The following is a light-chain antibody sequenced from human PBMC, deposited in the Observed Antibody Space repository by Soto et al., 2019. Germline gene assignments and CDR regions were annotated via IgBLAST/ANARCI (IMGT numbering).Light chain of an antibody. CDR2: EDD. J-gene: IGLJ3*02. V-gene: IGLV6-57*03. CDR3: QSYGGAAV. Sequence: NFMLTQPHSVSASPEKTVTSSCTRSSGSIVSNYIHWYQLRPGGAPTTVIYEDDDRPSGVPDRFSGSIDTSSNSASLTISGLRTEDEADYYCQSYGGAAVFGGGTKLTVL. CDR1: SGSIVSNY.